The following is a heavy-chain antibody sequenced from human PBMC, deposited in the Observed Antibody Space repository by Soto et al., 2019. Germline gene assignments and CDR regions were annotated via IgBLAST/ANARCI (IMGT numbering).Heavy chain of an antibody. V-gene: IGHV3-30-3*01. CDR3: ASIYGYTALRDPFDI. D-gene: IGHD5-18*01. J-gene: IGHJ3*02. Sequence: GGSLRLSCAASGFTFSSYAMHWVRQAPGKGLEWVAVISYDGSNKYYADSVKGRFTISRDNSKNTLYLQMNSLRAEDTAVYYCASIYGYTALRDPFDIWGQGTMVTVSS. CDR2: ISYDGSNK. CDR1: GFTFSSYA.